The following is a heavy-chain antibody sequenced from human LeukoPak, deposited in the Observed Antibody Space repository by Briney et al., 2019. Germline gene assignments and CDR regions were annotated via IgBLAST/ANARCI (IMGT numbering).Heavy chain of an antibody. CDR2: ISSSSSYI. D-gene: IGHD1-26*01. CDR3: ARDPGEVGVAAFDI. V-gene: IGHV3-21*01. CDR1: GFTVSSYS. Sequence: GSLRLSCAASGFTVSSYSMNWARQAPGKGLEWVSSISSSSSYIYYADSVKGRFTISRDNAKNSLYLQMNSLRAEDTAVYYCARDPGEVGVAAFDIWGQGTMVTVSS. J-gene: IGHJ3*02.